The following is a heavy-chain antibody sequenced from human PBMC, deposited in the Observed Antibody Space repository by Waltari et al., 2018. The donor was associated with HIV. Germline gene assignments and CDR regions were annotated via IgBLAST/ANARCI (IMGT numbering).Heavy chain of an antibody. Sequence: QVQLVQSGAEVKKPGSSVKVSCKASGGTFSSYAISWVRQAPGQGLEWMGGLIPIFGTANYAQKFQGRVTITADESTSTAYMELSSLRSEDTAVYYCARGSWDYVWGSYQTIRYFDYWGQGTLVTVYS. CDR3: ARGSWDYVWGSYQTIRYFDY. D-gene: IGHD3-16*02. J-gene: IGHJ4*02. CDR2: LIPIFGTA. CDR1: GGTFSSYA. V-gene: IGHV1-69*01.